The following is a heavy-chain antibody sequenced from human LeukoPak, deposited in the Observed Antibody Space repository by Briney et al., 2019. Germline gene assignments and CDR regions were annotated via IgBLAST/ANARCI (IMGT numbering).Heavy chain of an antibody. CDR2: IYYSGST. D-gene: IGHD3-3*01. CDR3: ASYPLYYDFWSGYQGWFDP. J-gene: IGHJ5*02. CDR1: GGSISSYY. V-gene: IGHV4-59*01. Sequence: PSETLSLTCTVSGGSISSYYWSWIRQPPGKGPEWIGYIYYSGSTNYNPSLKSRVTISVDTSKNQFSLKLSSVTAADTAVYYCASYPLYYDFWSGYQGWFDPWGQGTLVTVSS.